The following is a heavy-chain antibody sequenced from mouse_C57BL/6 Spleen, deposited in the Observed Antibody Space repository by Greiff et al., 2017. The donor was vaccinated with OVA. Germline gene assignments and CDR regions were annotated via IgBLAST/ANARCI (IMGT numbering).Heavy chain of an antibody. CDR2: FHPYNDDT. CDR3: ARGGYGYDDAMDY. CDR1: GYTFTTYP. D-gene: IGHD2-2*01. Sequence: QVQLQQPGAELVKPGASVKLSCKASGYTFTTYPIEWMKQNHGKSLEWIGNFHPYNDDTKYNEKFKGKATLTVEKSSSTVYLELSRLTSDDSAVYYCARGGYGYDDAMDYWGQGTSVTVSS. V-gene: IGHV1-47*01. J-gene: IGHJ4*01.